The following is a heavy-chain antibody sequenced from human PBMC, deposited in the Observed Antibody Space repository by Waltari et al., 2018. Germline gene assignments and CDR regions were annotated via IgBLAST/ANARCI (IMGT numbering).Heavy chain of an antibody. V-gene: IGHV3-23*01. J-gene: IGHJ1*01. CDR3: ANPFYNWDDPLHS. D-gene: IGHD1-20*01. Sequence: EVQLLESGGGLAPPGGSLGLSCQAHGLTPFTHARTWVRQAPGKGLEWVSSISVSDATYYADSVKGRFTISRDYSDNTVYLQMDSLRADDTAVYFCANPFYNWDDPLHSWGQGTPVTVSS. CDR2: ISVSDAT. CDR1: GLTPFTHA.